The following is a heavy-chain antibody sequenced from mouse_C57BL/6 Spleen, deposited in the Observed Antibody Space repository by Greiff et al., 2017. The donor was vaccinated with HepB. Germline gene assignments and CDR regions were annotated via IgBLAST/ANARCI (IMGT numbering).Heavy chain of an antibody. CDR2: IDPETGGT. CDR1: GYTFTDYE. CDR3: TGGYYPLDY. Sequence: QVQLQQSGAELVRPGASVTLSCKASGYTFTDYEMHWVKQTPVHGLEWIGAIDPETGGTAYNQKFKGKAILTADKSSSTAYMELRSLTSEDSAVYYCTGGYYPLDYWGQGTTLTVSS. J-gene: IGHJ2*01. D-gene: IGHD2-3*01. V-gene: IGHV1-15*01.